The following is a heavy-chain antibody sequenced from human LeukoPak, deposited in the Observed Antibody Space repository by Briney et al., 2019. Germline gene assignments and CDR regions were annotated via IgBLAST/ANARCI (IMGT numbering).Heavy chain of an antibody. CDR3: ATDVFGNYGMDV. Sequence: GSLRLSCAASGLTFSNYRMNWVRQAPGKGLEWVSSISGVSTYMYYVDSVMGRFTISRDNANNSLYLHMNSLRAEDTAVYYWATDVFGNYGMDVWGQGTTVTVSS. J-gene: IGHJ6*02. D-gene: IGHD3-10*01. V-gene: IGHV3-21*01. CDR2: ISGVSTYM. CDR1: GLTFSNYR.